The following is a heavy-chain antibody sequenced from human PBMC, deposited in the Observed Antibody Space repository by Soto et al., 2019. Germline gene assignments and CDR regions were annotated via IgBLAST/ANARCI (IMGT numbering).Heavy chain of an antibody. CDR3: AREGGYCSGGSCYPPED. CDR2: INPNSGGT. D-gene: IGHD2-15*01. J-gene: IGHJ4*02. CDR1: GYTFTGYY. V-gene: IGHV1-2*04. Sequence: QVPLVQSGAEVKKPGASVKVSCKASGYTFTGYYMHWVRQAPGQGLEWMGWINPNSGGTNYAQKFQGWVTMTRDTSISTAYMELSRLRSDDTAVYYCAREGGYCSGGSCYPPEDWGQGTLVTVSS.